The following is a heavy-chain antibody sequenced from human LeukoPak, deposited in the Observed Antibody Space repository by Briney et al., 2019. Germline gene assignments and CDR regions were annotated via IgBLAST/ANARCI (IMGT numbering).Heavy chain of an antibody. J-gene: IGHJ6*03. CDR1: GFTFSSYA. CDR2: ISYDGSNK. V-gene: IGHV3-30*04. D-gene: IGHD1-26*01. Sequence: GGSLRLSCAASGFTFSSYAMHWVRQAPGKGLEWVAVISYDGSNKYYADSVKGRFTISRDNSKNTLYLQMNSLRAEDTAVYYCARDDSGYMDVWGKGATVTVSS. CDR3: ARDDSGYMDV.